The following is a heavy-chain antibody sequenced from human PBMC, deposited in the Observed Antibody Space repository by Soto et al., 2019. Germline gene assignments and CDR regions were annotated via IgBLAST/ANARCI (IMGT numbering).Heavy chain of an antibody. CDR3: ARDRGYYGMDV. Sequence: QVQLQESGPGLVKPSETLSLTCTVSGGSISSYYWSWIRQPPGKGLEWIGYIYYSGSTNYNPSLKSPVTISIDTSKNQFSLNQSSVTAADTAVYYCARDRGYYGMDVWGQGTTVTVSS. J-gene: IGHJ6*02. V-gene: IGHV4-59*01. CDR2: IYYSGST. CDR1: GGSISSYY.